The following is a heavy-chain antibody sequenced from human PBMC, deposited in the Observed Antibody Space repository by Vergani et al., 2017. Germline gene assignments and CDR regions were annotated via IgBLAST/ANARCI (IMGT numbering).Heavy chain of an antibody. CDR3: AREGDGAFDIGIVGATTGYYFDY. CDR2: IIPIFGTA. D-gene: IGHD1-26*01. J-gene: IGHJ4*02. Sequence: QVQLVQSGAEVKKPGSSVKVSCKASGGTFSSYAISWVRQAPGQGLEWMGGIIPIFGTAIYAQKFQGRVTITADESTSTSYMELSSLRSEDTAVYYCAREGDGAFDIGIVGATTGYYFDYWGQGTLVTVSS. V-gene: IGHV1-69*01. CDR1: GGTFSSYA.